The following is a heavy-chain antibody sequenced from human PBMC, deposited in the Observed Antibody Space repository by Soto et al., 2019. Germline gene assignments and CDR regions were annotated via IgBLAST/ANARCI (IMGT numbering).Heavy chain of an antibody. Sequence: GGSLRLSCAASGFTFGDYGMHWVRQPPGKGPEWVSRMTGDGRTTQYADSVKSRFTASRDNAKSTLYLQMNSLRAEDTAVYYCATAEVDYWGPGTLVTVSS. V-gene: IGHV3-74*03. CDR2: MTGDGRTT. J-gene: IGHJ4*02. CDR1: GFTFGDYG. CDR3: ATAEVDY.